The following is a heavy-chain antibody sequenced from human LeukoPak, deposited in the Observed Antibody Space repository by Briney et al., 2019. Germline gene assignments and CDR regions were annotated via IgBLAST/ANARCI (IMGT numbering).Heavy chain of an antibody. CDR3: ARTPSCSSTSCYEAWFDP. J-gene: IGHJ5*02. Sequence: GASVEVSCKASGYTFTTYAIHWVRQAPGQRLEWMGWINAGNGNTKYSQKLQGRVTITRDTSASTAYMQLSSLRSEDTAVYYCARTPSCSSTSCYEAWFDPWGQGTLVTVSS. V-gene: IGHV1-3*01. CDR2: INAGNGNT. CDR1: GYTFTTYA. D-gene: IGHD2-2*01.